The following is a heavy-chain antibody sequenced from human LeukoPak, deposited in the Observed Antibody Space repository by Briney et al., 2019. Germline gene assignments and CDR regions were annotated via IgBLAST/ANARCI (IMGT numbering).Heavy chain of an antibody. J-gene: IGHJ3*02. Sequence: GGSLRLSCAASGFTFSSYSMTWVRQAPGKGLEWVSSISSSSSYIYYADSVKGRFTISRDNAKNSLYLQMNSLRAEDTAVYYCARGYDYGDSSGAFDIWGQGTMVTVSS. V-gene: IGHV3-21*01. CDR3: ARGYDYGDSSGAFDI. CDR1: GFTFSSYS. CDR2: ISSSSSYI. D-gene: IGHD4-17*01.